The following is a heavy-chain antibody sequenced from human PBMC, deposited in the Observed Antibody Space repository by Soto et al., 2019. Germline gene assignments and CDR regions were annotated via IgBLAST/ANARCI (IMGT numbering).Heavy chain of an antibody. CDR3: MRDRNCSPH. V-gene: IGHV3-7*01. CDR2: IQQDGSDK. J-gene: IGHJ4*02. Sequence: EVRMVQSGGGLVQPGGSLTLSCVASGFTFNAYWMTWVRQAPGKGLEWVASIQQDGSDKTYVDSVEGRFTISRDNTKNSLYLHMNSLRADDTAIYYCMRDRNCSPHWGQGNLVTVSP. D-gene: IGHD2-21*01. CDR1: GFTFNAYW.